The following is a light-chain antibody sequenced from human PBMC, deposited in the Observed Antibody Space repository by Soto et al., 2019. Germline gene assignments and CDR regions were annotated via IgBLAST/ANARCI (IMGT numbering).Light chain of an antibody. CDR2: DAS. V-gene: IGKV1-5*01. CDR3: QQYNSYSYT. CDR1: QSISSW. Sequence: DIQMTQSPSTLSASVGDRVTITCRASQSISSWLAWYQQKPGKAPKLLIYDASSLESGVPSRFSDSGSGTEFTLTISSLQPDDFATYYCQQYNSYSYTFGQGTK. J-gene: IGKJ2*01.